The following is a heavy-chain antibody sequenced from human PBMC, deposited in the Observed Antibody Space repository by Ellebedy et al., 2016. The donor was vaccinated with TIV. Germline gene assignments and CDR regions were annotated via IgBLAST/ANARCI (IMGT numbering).Heavy chain of an antibody. V-gene: IGHV3-7*01. D-gene: IGHD7-27*01. Sequence: GESLKISCAVSGFPFSTRWMTWVRQAPGKGLECVAIIKPDGSDKYYVDSVRGRFTISRDNAKNSLSLQMNSLGPEDTAVYYCATDLKWGGSWGLGTLVTVSS. CDR1: GFPFSTRW. J-gene: IGHJ5*02. CDR3: ATDLKWGGS. CDR2: IKPDGSDK.